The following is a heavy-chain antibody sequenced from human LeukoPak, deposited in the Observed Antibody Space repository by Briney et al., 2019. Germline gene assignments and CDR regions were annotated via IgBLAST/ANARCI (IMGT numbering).Heavy chain of an antibody. D-gene: IGHD6-6*01. CDR3: ARDSSSLAFDY. Sequence: GGSLRLSCVASGFTFSSYGMHWVRQAPGKGLEWVAVIWYDGSNKYYADSVKGRFTISRDNSKNTLYLQMNSLRAEDTAVYYCARDSSSLAFDYWGQGTLVTVSS. CDR1: GFTFSSYG. CDR2: IWYDGSNK. V-gene: IGHV3-33*01. J-gene: IGHJ4*02.